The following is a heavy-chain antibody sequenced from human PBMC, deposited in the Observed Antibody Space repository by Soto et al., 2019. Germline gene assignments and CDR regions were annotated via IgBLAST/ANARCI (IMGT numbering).Heavy chain of an antibody. CDR2: ISYDGSNK. J-gene: IGHJ6*01. V-gene: IGHV3-30-3*01. CDR3: ARSMVTWSWYYYYGMDV. D-gene: IGHD5-18*01. CDR1: GFTFSSYA. Sequence: QVQLVESGGGVVQPGRSLRLSCAASGFTFSSYAMHWVRQAPGKGLEWVAVISYDGSNKYYADSVKGRFTISRDNSKNTLYLQMNSLRAEDTAVYYCARSMVTWSWYYYYGMDVW.